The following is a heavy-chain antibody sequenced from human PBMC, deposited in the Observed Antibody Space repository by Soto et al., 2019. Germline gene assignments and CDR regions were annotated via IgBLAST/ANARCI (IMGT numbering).Heavy chain of an antibody. D-gene: IGHD1-26*01. CDR3: ASASGNNYGVGTNYYFDY. CDR1: GGTFSTYS. Sequence: QVQLVQSGAEVKKPGSSVKVSCKTSGGTFSTYSIVWLRQAPGEGLEWMGGIIPIFGTANYSQKFQDRVTITAAKSTNTAITELSSLKSEDTAMYYCASASGNNYGVGTNYYFDYWGQGTLVTVSS. J-gene: IGHJ4*02. V-gene: IGHV1-69*06. CDR2: IIPIFGTA.